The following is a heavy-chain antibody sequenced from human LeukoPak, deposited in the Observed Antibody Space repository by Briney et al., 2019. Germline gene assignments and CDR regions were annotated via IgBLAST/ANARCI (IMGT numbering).Heavy chain of an antibody. D-gene: IGHD3-10*01. CDR2: ISYDGSNK. CDR1: GFIFSSYG. Sequence: HPGGSLRLSCAASGFIFSSYGMHWVRQAPGKGLEWVAVISYDGSNKYYADSVKGRFTISRDNSKNTLYLQMNSLRAEDTAVYYCAKSALLWFGEGPDDYWGQGTLVTVSS. CDR3: AKSALLWFGEGPDDY. V-gene: IGHV3-30*18. J-gene: IGHJ4*02.